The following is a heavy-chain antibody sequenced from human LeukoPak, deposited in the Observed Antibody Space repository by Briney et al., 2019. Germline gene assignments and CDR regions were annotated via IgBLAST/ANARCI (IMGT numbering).Heavy chain of an antibody. CDR3: ARDRQLLWFGELWDNWFDP. V-gene: IGHV3-11*01. CDR2: ISSSGSTI. CDR1: GFTFSDYY. Sequence: GGSLRLSCAASGFTFSDYYMSWIRQAPGKGLEWVSYISSSGSTIYYADSVKGRFTISRDNAKNSLYLQMNSLRAEDTAVYYCARDRQLLWFGELWDNWFDPWGQGTLVTVSS. J-gene: IGHJ5*02. D-gene: IGHD3-10*01.